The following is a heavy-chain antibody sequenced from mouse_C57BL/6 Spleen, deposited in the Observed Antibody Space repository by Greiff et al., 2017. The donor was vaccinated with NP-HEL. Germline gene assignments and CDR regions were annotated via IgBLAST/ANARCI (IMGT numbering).Heavy chain of an antibody. D-gene: IGHD1-1*01. Sequence: VQLQQSGTELVKPGASVKLSCKASGYTFTSYWMHWVKQRPGQGLEWIGNINPSNGGTNYNEKFKSKATLTVDKSSSTAYMQLSSLTSEDSAVDYCAPTVVATDAMDYWGQGTSVTVSS. V-gene: IGHV1-53*01. CDR2: INPSNGGT. CDR3: APTVVATDAMDY. CDR1: GYTFTSYW. J-gene: IGHJ4*01.